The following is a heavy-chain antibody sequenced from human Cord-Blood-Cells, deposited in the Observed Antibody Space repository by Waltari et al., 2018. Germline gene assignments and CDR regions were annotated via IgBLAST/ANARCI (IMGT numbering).Heavy chain of an antibody. CDR1: RGSCRGYY. J-gene: IGHJ6*02. V-gene: IGHV4-34*01. D-gene: IGHD3-10*01. CDR3: ARGAGGMDV. Sequence: QVQLQQWGAGQLKPSETLALTGAAYRGSCRGYYWSWIRHPPGKGLEWIGEINHSGSTNYNPSLKSRVTISVDTSKNQFSLKLSSVTAADTAVYYCARGAGGMDVWGQGTTVTVSS. CDR2: INHSGST.